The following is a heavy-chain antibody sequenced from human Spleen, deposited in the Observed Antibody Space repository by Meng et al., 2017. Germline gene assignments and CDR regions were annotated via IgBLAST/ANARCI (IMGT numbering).Heavy chain of an antibody. CDR1: GFTFSSYA. Sequence: GESLKISCAASGFTFSSYAMHWVRQAPGKGLEWVALISSDGSNKYYADSVKGRFTISRDNSNNTLYLQMNSLRAEDTAVYYCASTEERYDYGGGSALVYWGQGTLVTVSS. CDR2: ISSDGSNK. CDR3: ASTEERYDYGGGSALVY. V-gene: IGHV3-30*01. D-gene: IGHD4-23*01. J-gene: IGHJ4*02.